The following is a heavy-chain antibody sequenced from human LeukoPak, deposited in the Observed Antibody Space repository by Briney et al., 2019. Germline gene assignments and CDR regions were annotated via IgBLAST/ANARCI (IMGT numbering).Heavy chain of an antibody. J-gene: IGHJ3*01. CDR3: ARDSVGIAGAFDV. D-gene: IGHD2-21*01. Sequence: GGSLRLSCAASGFTVSSNYMSWVRQAPGKGLEWVSVIYSGGSTYYADSVKGRFTISRDNSKNTLYLQMNSLRAEDTAVYYCARDSVGIAGAFDVWGQGTTVTVSS. CDR1: GFTVSSNY. V-gene: IGHV3-66*01. CDR2: IYSGGST.